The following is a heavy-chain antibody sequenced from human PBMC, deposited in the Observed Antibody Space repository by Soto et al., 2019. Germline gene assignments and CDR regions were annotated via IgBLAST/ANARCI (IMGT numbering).Heavy chain of an antibody. J-gene: IGHJ6*02. D-gene: IGHD1-26*01. CDR3: ERRWELAYGMDV. V-gene: IGHV3-33*08. CDR1: GFTFSSYG. Sequence: PGGSLRLSCTATGFTFSSYGMHWVRQAPGKGLEWVAVIWYDGSNKYYADSVKGRFTISRDNSKNTLYLQMNSLRAEDTAVYYCERRWELAYGMDVWGQGNKVTVSS. CDR2: IWYDGSNK.